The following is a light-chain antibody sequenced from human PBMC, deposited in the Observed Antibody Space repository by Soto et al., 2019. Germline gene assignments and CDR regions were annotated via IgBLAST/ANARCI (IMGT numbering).Light chain of an antibody. CDR1: QSVSSNF. CDR3: QQYDTPWM. CDR2: DTS. Sequence: EIVLTQSPGTLSLSPGDRATLSCRASQSVSSNFLAWYQQKPGQAPRLVISDTSDRATGIPDRFSGSGSGTDFTLTIRRLEPEDFAVYYCQQYDTPWMFGQGTKVEIK. J-gene: IGKJ1*01. V-gene: IGKV3-20*01.